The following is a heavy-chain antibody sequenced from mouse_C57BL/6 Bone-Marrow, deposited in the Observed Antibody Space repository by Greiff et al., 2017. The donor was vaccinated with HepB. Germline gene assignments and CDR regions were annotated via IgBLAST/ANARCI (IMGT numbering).Heavy chain of an antibody. Sequence: DVKLVESGGGLVQPGESLKLSCESNEYEFPSHDMSWVRKTPEKRLELVAAINSDGGSTYYPDTMERRFIISRDNTKKTLYLQMSSLRSEDTALYYCARHRTGTGLKNYAMDYWGQGTSVTVSS. V-gene: IGHV5-2*01. CDR3: ARHRTGTGLKNYAMDY. CDR1: EYEFPSHD. D-gene: IGHD4-1*01. CDR2: INSDGGST. J-gene: IGHJ4*01.